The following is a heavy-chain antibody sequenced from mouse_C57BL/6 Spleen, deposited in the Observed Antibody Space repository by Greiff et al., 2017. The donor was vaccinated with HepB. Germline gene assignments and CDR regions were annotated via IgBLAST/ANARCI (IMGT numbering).Heavy chain of an antibody. CDR3: ARSCYGSGFAY. CDR1: GYTFTDYY. D-gene: IGHD1-1*01. J-gene: IGHJ3*01. V-gene: IGHV1-26*01. Sequence: EVQLQQSGPELVKPGASVKISCKASGYTFTDYYMNWVKQSHGKSLEWIGDINPNNGGTSYNQKFKGKATLTVDKSSSTAYMELRSLTSEDSAVYYCARSCYGSGFAYWGQGTLVTVSA. CDR2: INPNNGGT.